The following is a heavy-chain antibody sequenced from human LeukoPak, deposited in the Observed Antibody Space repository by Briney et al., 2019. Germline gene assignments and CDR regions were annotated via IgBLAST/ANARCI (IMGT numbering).Heavy chain of an antibody. CDR3: ARDENYYDSSGYLSYFDY. CDR1: GGSISGYY. J-gene: IGHJ4*02. Sequence: SETLSLTCTVSGGSISGYYWSWIRQPPGKGLEWIGEINHSGSTNYNPSLKSRVTISVDTSKNQFSLKLSSVTAADTAIYYCARDENYYDSSGYLSYFDYWGQGTLVTVSS. CDR2: INHSGST. D-gene: IGHD3-22*01. V-gene: IGHV4-34*01.